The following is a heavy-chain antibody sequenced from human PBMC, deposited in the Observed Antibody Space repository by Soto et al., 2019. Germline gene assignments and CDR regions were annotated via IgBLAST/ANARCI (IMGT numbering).Heavy chain of an antibody. CDR2: IYYSGST. CDR3: ARGDQQQLVRYFDL. CDR1: GGSISSYY. J-gene: IGHJ2*01. D-gene: IGHD6-13*01. V-gene: IGHV4-59*01. Sequence: SETLSLTCTVSGGSISSYYWSWIRQPPGKGLEWIGYIYYSGSTNYNPSLKSRVTISVDTSKNQFSLKLSSVTAADTAVYYCARGDQQQLVRYFDLWGRGTLVTVSS.